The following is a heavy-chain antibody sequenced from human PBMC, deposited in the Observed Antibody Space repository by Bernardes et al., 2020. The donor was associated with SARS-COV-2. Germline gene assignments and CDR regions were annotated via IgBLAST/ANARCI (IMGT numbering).Heavy chain of an antibody. CDR2: IYWDDDK. Sequence: SGPTLVKPTQTLTLTCTFSGFSLSTSGVGVGWIRQPPGKALEWLALIYWDDDKRYSPSLKSRLTITKDTSKNQVVLTMTNMDPVDTATYYCAHRRSGWYVGWLDPWGQGTLVTVSS. CDR3: AHRRSGWYVGWLDP. J-gene: IGHJ5*02. D-gene: IGHD6-19*01. CDR1: GFSLSTSGVG. V-gene: IGHV2-5*02.